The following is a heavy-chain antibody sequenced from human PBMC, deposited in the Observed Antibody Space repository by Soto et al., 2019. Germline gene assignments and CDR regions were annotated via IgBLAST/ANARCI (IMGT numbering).Heavy chain of an antibody. CDR3: ASQGVGATGYLY. J-gene: IGHJ1*01. CDR2: IDSSSFSK. CDR1: GFTFSSYS. V-gene: IGHV3-48*01. D-gene: IGHD1-26*01. Sequence: EVQLVESGGGLVQPGGSLRLSCAASGFTFSSYSMNWVRQAPGKGLEWASYIDSSSFSKYYADSVRGRFTISRDNVKRSLNLQMNSLRAEDTAVYYCASQGVGATGYLYWGQGALVTVSS.